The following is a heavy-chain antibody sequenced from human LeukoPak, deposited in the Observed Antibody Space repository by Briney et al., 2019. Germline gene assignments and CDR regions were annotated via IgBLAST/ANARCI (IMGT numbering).Heavy chain of an antibody. V-gene: IGHV4-59*12. CDR2: IYYSGST. J-gene: IGHJ5*02. D-gene: IGHD1-26*01. Sequence: SETLSLTCTVSGGSISSYYWSWIRQPPGKGLEWIGYIYYSGSTNYNPSLKSRVTISVDTSKNQFSLNLSSVTAADTAVYYCARDNIVGAINWFDPWGQGTLVTVSS. CDR1: GGSISSYY. CDR3: ARDNIVGAINWFDP.